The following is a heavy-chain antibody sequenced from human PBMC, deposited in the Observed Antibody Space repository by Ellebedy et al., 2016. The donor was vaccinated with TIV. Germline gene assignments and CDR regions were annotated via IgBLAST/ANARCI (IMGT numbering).Heavy chain of an antibody. J-gene: IGHJ4*02. D-gene: IGHD4-17*01. CDR2: ISYSGST. V-gene: IGHV4-59*11. CDR1: GDSISSHY. CDR3: ARGADYGDYYFDF. Sequence: SETLSLXCTVSGDSISSHYWSWIRQPPGKGLEWIGYISYSGSTNYNPSLKSRVFISVDTSKNQFSLKLSSVTAADTAVYYCARGADYGDYYFDFWGQGTLVTVSS.